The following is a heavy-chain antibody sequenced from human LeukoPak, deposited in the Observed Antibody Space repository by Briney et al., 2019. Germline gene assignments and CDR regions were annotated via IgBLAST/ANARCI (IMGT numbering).Heavy chain of an antibody. CDR3: ARDEAQGYCSGGSCSYYGMDV. CDR1: GDSVSSNSAA. J-gene: IGHJ6*02. D-gene: IGHD2-15*01. V-gene: IGHV6-1*01. CDR2: TYYRSKWYN. Sequence: PSQTLSLTCAISGDSVSSNSAAWNWIRQSPSRGLEWLGRTYYRSKWYNDYAVSVKSRITINPDTSKSQFSLQLNSVTPEDTAVYCCARDEAQGYCSGGSCSYYGMDVWGQGTTVTVSS.